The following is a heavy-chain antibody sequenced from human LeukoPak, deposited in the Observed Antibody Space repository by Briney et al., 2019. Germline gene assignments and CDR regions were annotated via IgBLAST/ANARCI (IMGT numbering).Heavy chain of an antibody. V-gene: IGHV1-2*02. CDR2: INPNSGGT. Sequence: ASVKVSCKASGGTFSIYAISWVRPAPGQGLEWMGWINPNSGGTNYAQKFQSRVTMTRDASITTAYMELSRLKSDDTAVYYCATVRDIVVGGGPYYFDYWGQGTLVTVSS. J-gene: IGHJ4*02. D-gene: IGHD2-15*01. CDR3: ATVRDIVVGGGPYYFDY. CDR1: GGTFSIYA.